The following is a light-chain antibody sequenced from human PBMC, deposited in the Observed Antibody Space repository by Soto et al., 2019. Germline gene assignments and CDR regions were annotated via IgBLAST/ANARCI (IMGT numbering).Light chain of an antibody. CDR3: QQYNNWPPLT. J-gene: IGKJ4*01. CDR2: GAS. CDR1: QSVSSY. Sequence: EIVLTQSPATLSLSPGERATLSCRASQSVSSYLAWYQQKRGQAPRLLIYGASTRASGTPARFSGSGSGTEFTLTISSLQSEDFAVYYCQQYNNWPPLTFGGGTKVEVK. V-gene: IGKV3-15*01.